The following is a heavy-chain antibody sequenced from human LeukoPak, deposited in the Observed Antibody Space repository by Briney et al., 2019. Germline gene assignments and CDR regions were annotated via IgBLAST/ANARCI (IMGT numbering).Heavy chain of an antibody. D-gene: IGHD1-1*01. CDR1: GGSFSGYY. V-gene: IGHV4-34*01. Sequence: SETLSLTCAVYGGSFSGYYWSWIRQPPGKGLEWIGEINHSGSTNYNPSLKSRVTISVDTSKNQFSLKLSSVTAADTAVYYCARGSGKRRSWFDPWGQGTLVTVSS. J-gene: IGHJ5*02. CDR3: ARGSGKRRSWFDP. CDR2: INHSGST.